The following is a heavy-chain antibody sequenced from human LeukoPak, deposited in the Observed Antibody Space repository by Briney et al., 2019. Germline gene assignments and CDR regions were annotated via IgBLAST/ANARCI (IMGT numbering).Heavy chain of an antibody. V-gene: IGHV1-18*01. J-gene: IGHJ3*02. CDR2: ISAYNGNT. Sequence: ASVKVSCKASGYTFTSYGISWARQAPGQGLEWMGWISAYNGNTNYAQKLQGRVTMTTDTSTSTAYMELRSLRSDDTAVYYCARGRIFGVVTGAFDIWGQGTMVTVSS. CDR1: GYTFTSYG. D-gene: IGHD3-3*01. CDR3: ARGRIFGVVTGAFDI.